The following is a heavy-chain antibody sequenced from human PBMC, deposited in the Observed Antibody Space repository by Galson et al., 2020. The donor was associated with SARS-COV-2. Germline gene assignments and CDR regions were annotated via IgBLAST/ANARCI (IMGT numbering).Heavy chain of an antibody. V-gene: IGHV1-18*04. CDR3: ARGQSASLYFDY. CDR1: GYRFVNYP. CDR2: SNPFNGNT. J-gene: IGHJ4*01. Sequence: ASVKVSCNTSGYRFVNYPINWVRQATGQGLEWMGWSNPFNGNTNYEQTFQGRVTMTTDSSTNTAYMDLTSLRSDASAVYFCARGQSASLYFDYWGGGTLITVSS.